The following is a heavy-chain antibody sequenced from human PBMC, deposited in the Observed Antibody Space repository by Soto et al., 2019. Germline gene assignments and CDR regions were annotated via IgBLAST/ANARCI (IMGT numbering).Heavy chain of an antibody. Sequence: GGSLRLSCAASGFTFSSYAMSWVRQAPGKGLEWVSAISGSGGSTYYADSVKGRFTISRDNSKNTLYLQMNSLRAEDTAVYYCASPRRKNDFWSGRKFDIWGQGTMVTVSS. D-gene: IGHD3-3*01. CDR2: ISGSGGST. CDR1: GFTFSSYA. J-gene: IGHJ3*02. V-gene: IGHV3-23*01. CDR3: ASPRRKNDFWSGRKFDI.